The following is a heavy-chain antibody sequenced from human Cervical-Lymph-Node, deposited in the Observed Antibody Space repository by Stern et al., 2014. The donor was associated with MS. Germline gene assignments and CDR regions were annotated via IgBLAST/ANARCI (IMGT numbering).Heavy chain of an antibody. J-gene: IGHJ4*02. CDR1: GYSLTDLS. Sequence: QVQLVQSGAEVKKPGASVKVSCRVYGYSLTDLSVHWVRQAPGKGLEWMGGLDPEDGETIYAQNFQGRVTLTEDTSTDTANMELSSLRSDDTAIYYCAIDFGGVDFDIWGQGTLVTVSP. CDR3: AIDFGGVDFDI. CDR2: LDPEDGET. V-gene: IGHV1-24*01. D-gene: IGHD3-16*01.